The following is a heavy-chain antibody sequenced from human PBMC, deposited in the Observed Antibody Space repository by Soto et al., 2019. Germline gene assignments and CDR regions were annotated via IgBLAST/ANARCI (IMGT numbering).Heavy chain of an antibody. J-gene: IGHJ6*02. CDR2: IIPLIGTA. Sequence: QVQLVQSGAEVRKPGSSVTVSCKASGGTFSTYGITWVRQAPGQGLEWMGNIIPLIGTANYAQRFRGRVTITEAESTTTAYMELTSLRSEDTAVYYCARVVMTTVPASFYYGLDVWGQGTTVTVSS. CDR3: ARVVMTTVPASFYYGLDV. V-gene: IGHV1-69*18. D-gene: IGHD4-4*01. CDR1: GGTFSTYG.